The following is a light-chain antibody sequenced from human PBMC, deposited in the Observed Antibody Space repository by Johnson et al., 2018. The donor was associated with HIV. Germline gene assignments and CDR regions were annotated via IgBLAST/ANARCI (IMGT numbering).Light chain of an antibody. J-gene: IGLJ1*01. CDR2: DNN. CDR1: SSNIGNNY. CDR3: GTWDSSLSADV. V-gene: IGLV1-51*01. Sequence: QSVLTQPPSVSAAPGQKVTISCSGSSSNIGNNYVSWYQQLPGTAPKLLIYDNNKRPSGTPDRFSGSKSGTSATLGITGLQTGDEADYYCGTWDSSLSADVVGPGTKVTVL.